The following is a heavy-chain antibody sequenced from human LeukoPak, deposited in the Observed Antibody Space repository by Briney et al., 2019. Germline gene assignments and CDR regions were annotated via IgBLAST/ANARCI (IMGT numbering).Heavy chain of an antibody. CDR1: GGSISSGDYY. V-gene: IGHV4-30-4*01. CDR2: IYYSGST. CDR3: ARYCSGGSCYPYYYYAMDV. D-gene: IGHD2-15*01. Sequence: PSETLSLTCTVSGGSISSGDYYWSWIRQPPGKGPEWTGYIYYSGSTYYNPSLKSRVTISVDTSKNHFSLRLSSVTAADTAVYYCARYCSGGSCYPYYYYAMDVWGQGTTVTVSS. J-gene: IGHJ6*02.